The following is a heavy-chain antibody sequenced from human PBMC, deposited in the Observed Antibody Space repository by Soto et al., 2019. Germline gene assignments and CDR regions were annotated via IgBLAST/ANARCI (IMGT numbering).Heavy chain of an antibody. D-gene: IGHD3-9*01. J-gene: IGHJ5*02. Sequence: TSETLSLTCAVYGGSFSGYYWSWIRQPPGKGLEWIGEINHSGSTNYNPSLKSRVTISVDTSKNQFSLKLSSVTAADTAVYYCARVRGYDILTNWFDPWGQGTLVTVSS. CDR3: ARVRGYDILTNWFDP. CDR1: GGSFSGYY. V-gene: IGHV4-34*01. CDR2: INHSGST.